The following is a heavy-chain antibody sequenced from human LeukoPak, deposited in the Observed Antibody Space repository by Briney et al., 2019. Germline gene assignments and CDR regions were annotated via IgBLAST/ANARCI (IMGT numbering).Heavy chain of an antibody. V-gene: IGHV4-4*02. CDR1: GGSISSSNW. D-gene: IGHD6-13*01. Sequence: SGTLSLTCAVSGGSISSSNWWSWVHQPPGKGLEWIGEIYHSGSTNYNPSLKSRVTISVDKSKNQFSLKLSSVTAADTAVYYCARGGSSSWSDAFDIWGQGTMVTVSS. CDR3: ARGGSSSWSDAFDI. CDR2: IYHSGST. J-gene: IGHJ3*02.